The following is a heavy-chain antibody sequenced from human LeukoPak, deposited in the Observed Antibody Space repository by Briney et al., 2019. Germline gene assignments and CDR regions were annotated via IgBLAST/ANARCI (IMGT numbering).Heavy chain of an antibody. CDR1: GGSISSYY. V-gene: IGHV4-59*01. CDR3: ARDGLGTYYYYMDV. J-gene: IGHJ6*03. D-gene: IGHD7-27*01. CDR2: IYYSGST. Sequence: PSETLSLTCTVSGGSISSYYWSWIRQPPGKGLEWIGYIYYSGSTNYNPSLKSRVTISVDTSKNQFSLKLSSVTAADTAVYYCARDGLGTYYYYMDVWGKGTTVTVSS.